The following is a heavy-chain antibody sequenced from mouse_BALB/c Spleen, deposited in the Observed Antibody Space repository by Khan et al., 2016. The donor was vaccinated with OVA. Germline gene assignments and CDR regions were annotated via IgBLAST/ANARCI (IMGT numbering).Heavy chain of an antibody. Sequence: EVELVESGGGLVKPGGSLKLSCAASGFTFSNYDMSWVRQTPEKRLEWVASISSGGNTYYPDSVKGRVTISRDNARKILYLHMSSLRSEDTAVYYCARGPYYGSSPCYFDYWGQGTTLTVS. V-gene: IGHV5-6-5*01. D-gene: IGHD1-1*01. CDR2: ISSGGNT. J-gene: IGHJ2*01. CDR3: ARGPYYGSSPCYFDY. CDR1: GFTFSNYD.